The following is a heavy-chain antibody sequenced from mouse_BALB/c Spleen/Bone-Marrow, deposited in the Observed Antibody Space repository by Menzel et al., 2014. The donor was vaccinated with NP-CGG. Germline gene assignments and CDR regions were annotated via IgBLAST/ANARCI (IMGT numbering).Heavy chain of an antibody. CDR2: ISSGGSYT. Sequence: EVQVVESGGGLVKPGGSLKLSCAASGFTFSSYTMSWVRQTPEKRLEWVATISSGGSYTYYPDSVKGRFSISRDNAKNPLCLQMSNLKSEDTGMYYCKRDAMDYWGQGTSVTVSS. CDR1: GFTFSSYT. CDR3: KRDAMDY. J-gene: IGHJ4*01. V-gene: IGHV5-6-4*01.